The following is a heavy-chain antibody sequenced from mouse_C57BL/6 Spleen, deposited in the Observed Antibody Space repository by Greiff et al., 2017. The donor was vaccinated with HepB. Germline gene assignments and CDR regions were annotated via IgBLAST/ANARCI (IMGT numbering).Heavy chain of an antibody. CDR1: GFTFSDYG. CDR3: ARGGLRRKGYFDY. CDR2: ISSGSSTI. D-gene: IGHD2-4*01. J-gene: IGHJ2*01. V-gene: IGHV5-17*01. Sequence: VQLKESGGGLVKPGGSLKLSCAASGFTFSDYGMHWVRQAPEKGLEWVAYISSGSSTIYYADTVKGRFTISRDNAKNTLFLQMTSLRSEDTAMYYCARGGLRRKGYFDYWGQGTTLTVSS.